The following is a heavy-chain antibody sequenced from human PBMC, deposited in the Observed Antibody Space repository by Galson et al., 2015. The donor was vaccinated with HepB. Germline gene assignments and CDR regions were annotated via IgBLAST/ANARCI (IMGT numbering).Heavy chain of an antibody. V-gene: IGHV1-18*01. Sequence: SVKVPCKASGYTFTSYGISWVRQAPGQGLEWMGWISAYNGNTNYAQKLQGRVTMTTDTSTSTAYMELRSLRSDDTAVYYCARLDFWSGYYKVRPYYYYYYMDVWGKGTTVTVSS. D-gene: IGHD3-3*01. CDR3: ARLDFWSGYYKVRPYYYYYYMDV. CDR2: ISAYNGNT. J-gene: IGHJ6*03. CDR1: GYTFTSYG.